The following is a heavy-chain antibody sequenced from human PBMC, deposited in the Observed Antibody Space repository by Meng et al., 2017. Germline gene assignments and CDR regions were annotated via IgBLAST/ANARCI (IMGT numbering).Heavy chain of an antibody. CDR3: TWDDKAVSDY. J-gene: IGHJ4*02. CDR1: GFYFSNAW. CDR2: IKSNTDGGTT. D-gene: IGHD3-9*01. Sequence: VRLVGLGGDLVKPGGSLRLSCAASGFYFSNAWMSWVRQAPGKGLEWVGRIKSNTDGGTTEYAAPVTGRFTISRDDSKSTLNLHLSGLRTDDTGVYYCTWDDKAVSDYWGQGTLVTVSS. V-gene: IGHV3-15*01.